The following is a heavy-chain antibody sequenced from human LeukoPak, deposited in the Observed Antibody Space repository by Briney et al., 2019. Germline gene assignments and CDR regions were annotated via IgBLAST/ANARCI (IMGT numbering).Heavy chain of an antibody. CDR1: GFTFSSYA. CDR2: ISCDGSNK. J-gene: IGHJ4*02. V-gene: IGHV3-30*04. Sequence: GGSLRLSCAASGFTFSSYAMHWVRQAPGKGLEWVAVISCDGSNKYYADSVKGRFTISRDNSKNTLYLQMNSLRAEDTAVYYCARAEAVDTAMGFDYWGQGTLVTVSS. CDR3: ARAEAVDTAMGFDY. D-gene: IGHD5-18*01.